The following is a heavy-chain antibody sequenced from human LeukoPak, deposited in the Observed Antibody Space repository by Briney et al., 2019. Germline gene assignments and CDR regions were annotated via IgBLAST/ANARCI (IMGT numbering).Heavy chain of an antibody. D-gene: IGHD5-18*01. J-gene: IGHJ4*02. Sequence: TGGSLRLSCAASGFTFSTSYMNWVRQAPGKGLEWVSSISSSSSYIYYADSLKGRFTISRDNARNSLYLQMNSLRAEDTAVYYCAREAQGGYNYGGLDYWGQGTLVTVSS. V-gene: IGHV3-21*01. CDR3: AREAQGGYNYGGLDY. CDR1: GFTFSTSY. CDR2: ISSSSSYI.